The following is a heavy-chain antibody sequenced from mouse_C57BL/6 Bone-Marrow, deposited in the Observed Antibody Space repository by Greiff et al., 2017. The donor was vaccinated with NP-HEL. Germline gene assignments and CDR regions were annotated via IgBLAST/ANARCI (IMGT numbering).Heavy chain of an antibody. J-gene: IGHJ4*01. CDR3: ASSLGHYAMDY. D-gene: IGHD4-1*01. Sequence: VQLQQSGAELARPGASVKMSCKASGYTFTSYTMHWVKQRPGQGLEWIGYINPSSGYTKYNQKFKDKATLTADKSSSTAYMQLNSLTSEDSAVYYCASSLGHYAMDYWGQGTSVTVSS. CDR2: INPSSGYT. CDR1: GYTFTSYT. V-gene: IGHV1-4*01.